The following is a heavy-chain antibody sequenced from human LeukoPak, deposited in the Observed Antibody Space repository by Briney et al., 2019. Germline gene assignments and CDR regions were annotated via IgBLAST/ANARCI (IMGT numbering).Heavy chain of an antibody. CDR3: ARVGYCSSTSCYYWFDP. D-gene: IGHD2-2*01. Sequence: GASVKVSCKASRYTFTGDYMHWVRQAPGQGLEWMGWINPNSGAPNYAQKFQGRVTMTRDTSISTAYMELSRLRSDDTAVYYCARVGYCSSTSCYYWFDPWGQGTLVTVSS. CDR1: RYTFTGDY. CDR2: INPNSGAP. V-gene: IGHV1-2*02. J-gene: IGHJ5*02.